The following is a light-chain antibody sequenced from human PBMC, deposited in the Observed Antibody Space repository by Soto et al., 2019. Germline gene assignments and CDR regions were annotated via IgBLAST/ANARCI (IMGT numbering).Light chain of an antibody. CDR2: FGS. CDR1: QSLLYNNTYNY. J-gene: IGKJ5*01. V-gene: IGKV2-28*01. Sequence: IVMTQSPLTLPVTAGGASSISCRSSQSLLYNNTYNYLDWYVQKPGQSPQLLIYFGSNRAPGVPDRFSGSGSGTDFTLKINRVEAEDVGTYYCMQALQSLTFGQGTRLEIK. CDR3: MQALQSLT.